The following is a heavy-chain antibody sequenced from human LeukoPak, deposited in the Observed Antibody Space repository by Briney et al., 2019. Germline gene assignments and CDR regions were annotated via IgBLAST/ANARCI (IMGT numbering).Heavy chain of an antibody. D-gene: IGHD6-6*01. Sequence: PGGSLRLSCAASGFTFSSYGMSWVRQAPGKGLEGVANIKQDGSEKDYVDSVKGRFTISRDNAKNSLYLQMNSLTAEDTAVYYCARESFAARWDWGQGTLVTVSS. CDR1: GFTFSSYG. V-gene: IGHV3-7*01. CDR3: ARESFAARWD. CDR2: IKQDGSEK. J-gene: IGHJ4*02.